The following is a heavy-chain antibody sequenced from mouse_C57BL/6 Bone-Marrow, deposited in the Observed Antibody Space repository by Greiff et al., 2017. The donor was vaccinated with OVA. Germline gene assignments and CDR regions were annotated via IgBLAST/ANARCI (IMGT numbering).Heavy chain of an antibody. Sequence: VQLQQSGPVLVKPGASVKMSCKASGYTFTDYYMNWVKQSPGKSLEWIGVINPYNGGTSYNQKFKGKATLTVDKSSSTAYLELNSLTSEDSAVYYCARATYYGYFDYWGQGTTLTVSS. D-gene: IGHD1-1*02. CDR2: INPYNGGT. J-gene: IGHJ2*01. V-gene: IGHV1-19*01. CDR1: GYTFTDYY. CDR3: ARATYYGYFDY.